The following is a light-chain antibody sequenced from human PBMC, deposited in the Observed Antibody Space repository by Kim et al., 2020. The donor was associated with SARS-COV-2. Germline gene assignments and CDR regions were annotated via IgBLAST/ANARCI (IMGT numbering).Light chain of an antibody. J-gene: IGLJ2*01. CDR2: DDD. CDR1: SSNIGAGFY. V-gene: IGLV1-40*01. Sequence: RVTIPCAGSSSNIGAGFYVHWYQQLPGIAPKLLIYDDDKRPSGVPDRFSGSKSGTSASLAITGLQAEDEADYYCQSFDTSLSGSVFGGGTQLTVL. CDR3: QSFDTSLSGSV.